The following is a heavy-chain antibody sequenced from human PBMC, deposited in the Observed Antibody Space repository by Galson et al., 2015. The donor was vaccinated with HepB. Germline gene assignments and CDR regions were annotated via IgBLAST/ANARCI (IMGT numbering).Heavy chain of an antibody. V-gene: IGHV3-30-3*01. J-gene: IGHJ6*02. CDR3: ARSVEDYDFWSGYSNYYYGMDV. D-gene: IGHD3-3*01. Sequence: SLRLSCAASGFTFSSYAMHWVRQAPGKGLEWVAVISYDGSNKYYADSVKGRFTISRDNSKNTLYLQMNSLRAEDTAVYYCARSVEDYDFWSGYSNYYYGMDVWGQGTTVTVSS. CDR2: ISYDGSNK. CDR1: GFTFSSYA.